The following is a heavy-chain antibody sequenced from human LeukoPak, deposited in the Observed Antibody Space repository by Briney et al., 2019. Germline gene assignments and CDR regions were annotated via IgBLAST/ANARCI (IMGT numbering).Heavy chain of an antibody. CDR3: ARAYSESYGLGYYYMDV. CDR1: GFSFSVYW. D-gene: IGHD1-26*01. V-gene: IGHV3-74*01. J-gene: IGHJ6*03. CDR2: IKTDGSIT. Sequence: GGSLRLSCAASGFSFSVYWMHWVRQAPGKGPVWVSRIKTDGSITDYADFVKGRFTISRDNAKKSLYLQMNSLRAEDTAVYYCARAYSESYGLGYYYMDVWGKGTTVTVSS.